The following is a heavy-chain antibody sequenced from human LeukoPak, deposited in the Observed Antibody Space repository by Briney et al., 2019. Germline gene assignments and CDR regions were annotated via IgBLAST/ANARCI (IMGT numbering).Heavy chain of an antibody. J-gene: IGHJ6*03. CDR3: ARAPGRRSYHYYYMDV. CDR2: ISAHNNNT. CDR1: GYTFTGYY. Sequence: AASVKVSCKASGYTFTGYYMHWVRQAPGQGLEWMGWISAHNNNTNYAQKLQGRVTMTTDTSTSTAYMELWSLRSDDTAVYYCARAPGRRSYHYYYMDVWGKGTTVTISS. D-gene: IGHD2-15*01. V-gene: IGHV1-18*04.